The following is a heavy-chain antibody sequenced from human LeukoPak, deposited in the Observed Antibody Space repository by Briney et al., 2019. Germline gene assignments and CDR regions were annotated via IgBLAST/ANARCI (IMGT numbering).Heavy chain of an antibody. V-gene: IGHV5-51*01. J-gene: IGHJ6*02. CDR2: ICPGDSKT. CDR1: GYNFTTKW. Sequence: GESLKIPCQGSGYNFTTKWIGWVRQMPGKGLEWMGIICPGDSKTIYSPSFQGQVFISADRSIRTAYLQWRSLKASDTAMYYCARHESVFSMDVWGQGTTVTVSS. CDR3: ARHESVFSMDV.